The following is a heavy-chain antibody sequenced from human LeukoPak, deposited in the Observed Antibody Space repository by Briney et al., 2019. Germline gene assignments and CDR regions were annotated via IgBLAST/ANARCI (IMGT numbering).Heavy chain of an antibody. CDR2: IDPSDSYT. Sequence: GESLRISCKGSGYSFTSYWISWVRQMPGKGLEWMGRIDPSDSYTNYSPSFQGHVTISVDKSNSTAYLQWSTLTASDTAMYYCARLLNNWYDYWGQGTLVTVSS. J-gene: IGHJ5*01. CDR3: ARLLNNWYDY. CDR1: GYSFTSYW. V-gene: IGHV5-10-1*01.